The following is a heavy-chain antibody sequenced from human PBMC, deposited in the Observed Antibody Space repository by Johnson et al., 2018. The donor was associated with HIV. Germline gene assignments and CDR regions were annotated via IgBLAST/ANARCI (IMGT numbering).Heavy chain of an antibody. V-gene: IGHV3-30*03. D-gene: IGHD2-15*01. CDR1: GFSFSSYG. CDR3: ARPPGVGSVDAFDI. J-gene: IGHJ3*02. Sequence: QVQLVESGGGVVQPGRSLRLSCAASGFSFSSYGIHWVRQAPGKGLEWVAVISYDGSNKYYADSVKGRFTISRDNAKKSLHLKLTSLRAEDTDVYSCARPPGVGSVDAFDIWGEGTMVTVSS. CDR2: ISYDGSNK.